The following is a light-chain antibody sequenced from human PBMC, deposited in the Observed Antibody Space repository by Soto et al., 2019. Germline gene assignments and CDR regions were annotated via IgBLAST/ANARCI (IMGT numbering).Light chain of an antibody. Sequence: ETALTQSPGTLSLSPGERATLSCRASQSVISNYLAWYQQKPGQAPRLLIYGASSRATGIPDRFIGSGSGTDFTLTVSRLEPEDFAVYYCQQFGDSLTFGGGTKV. CDR3: QQFGDSLT. CDR2: GAS. J-gene: IGKJ4*01. V-gene: IGKV3-20*01. CDR1: QSVISNY.